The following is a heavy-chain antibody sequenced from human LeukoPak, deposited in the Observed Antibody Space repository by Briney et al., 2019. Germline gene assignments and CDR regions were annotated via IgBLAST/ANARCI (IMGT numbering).Heavy chain of an antibody. Sequence: GGSLRLSCAASGFTFGNYGMRWVRQAAGKGLEWVTFIRYDGSSQYYADSVKGRFTISRDNSKNTLYLRMNSLRAEDTAFYFCAKGRDYYLDYWGQGTLVTVSS. V-gene: IGHV3-30*02. D-gene: IGHD2-21*01. CDR1: GFTFGNYG. CDR3: AKGRDYYLDY. CDR2: IRYDGSSQ. J-gene: IGHJ4*02.